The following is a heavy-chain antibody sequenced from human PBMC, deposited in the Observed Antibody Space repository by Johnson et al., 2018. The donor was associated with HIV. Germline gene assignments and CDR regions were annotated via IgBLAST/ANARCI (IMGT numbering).Heavy chain of an antibody. J-gene: IGHJ3*02. CDR1: GFTFSTFG. CDR2: KRYDGSNK. D-gene: IGHD6-19*01. V-gene: IGHV3-30*02. Sequence: QVQLVESGGGVVQPGGSLRLSCAASGFTFSTFGMHWVRQAPGKGLEWVSFKRYDGSNKYYADFVKGRFTTSRDNSNNTLYLQMSSLRAEDTAVYYCTGGWYNLSAFDIWGQGTVVTVSS. CDR3: TGGWYNLSAFDI.